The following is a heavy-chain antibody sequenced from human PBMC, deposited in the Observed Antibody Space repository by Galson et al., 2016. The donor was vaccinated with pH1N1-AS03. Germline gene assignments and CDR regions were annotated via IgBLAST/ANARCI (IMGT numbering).Heavy chain of an antibody. CDR1: GYTFTNFG. J-gene: IGHJ4*02. Sequence: SVKVSCKASGYTFTNFGITWVRQAPGQGLEWMGWISGYNGQTHYAQRFQGRVTLTTDTSTTTAYMELRSLRSDDTAVYYCVKDFWADDCGYWGQGTLVTVSS. CDR2: ISGYNGQT. CDR3: VKDFWADDCGY. V-gene: IGHV1-18*01. D-gene: IGHD3-3*01.